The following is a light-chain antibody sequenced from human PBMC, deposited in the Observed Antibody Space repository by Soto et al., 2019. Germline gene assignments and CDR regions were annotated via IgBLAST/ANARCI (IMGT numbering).Light chain of an antibody. Sequence: EIVLTQSPGTLSLSPGVRATLSCRASQAVSSSYLAWYQQKPGQAPRLLIYGVSSRATGIPDRFSGSGSGTDFTLTIGRLEPEDFAVYYCQQYGHSPYTFGQGTKLEIE. CDR2: GVS. CDR3: QQYGHSPYT. V-gene: IGKV3-20*01. J-gene: IGKJ2*01. CDR1: QAVSSSY.